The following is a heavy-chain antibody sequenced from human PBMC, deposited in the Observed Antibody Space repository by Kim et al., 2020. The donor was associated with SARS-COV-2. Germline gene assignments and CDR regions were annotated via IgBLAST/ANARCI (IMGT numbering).Heavy chain of an antibody. V-gene: IGHV1-2*02. J-gene: IGHJ5*02. CDR2: INPKTGVT. CDR3: SCCQNWNDWENWFDP. CDR1: GYTFTDFY. Sequence: VSVKVSCKAPGYTFTDFYIHWVRQAPGQGLEWMGWINPKTGVTNSAQRFQDRFTMTSDTYITTAYMELSSLTSDDTAAYYCSCCQNWNDWENWFDPCGQG. D-gene: IGHD1-1*01.